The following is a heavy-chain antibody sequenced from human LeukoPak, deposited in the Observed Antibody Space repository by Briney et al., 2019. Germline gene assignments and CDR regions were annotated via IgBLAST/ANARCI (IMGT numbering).Heavy chain of an antibody. CDR1: GGSISSYY. CDR2: IYYSGST. J-gene: IGHJ4*02. Sequence: PSETLSLTCTVSGGSISSYYWSWIRQPPGKGLEWIGYIYYSGSTNYNPSLKSRVTISVDTSKNQFSLKLSSVTAAGTAVYYCARDRGSGSVDYWGQGTLVTVSS. D-gene: IGHD3-16*01. CDR3: ARDRGSGSVDY. V-gene: IGHV4-59*01.